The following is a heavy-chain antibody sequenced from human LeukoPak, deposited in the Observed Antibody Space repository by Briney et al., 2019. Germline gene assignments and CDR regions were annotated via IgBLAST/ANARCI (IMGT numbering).Heavy chain of an antibody. CDR2: ISSSGSTI. V-gene: IGHV3-48*03. CDR1: GFTYSSYG. CDR3: AKPSAIGSSWYEGFDP. D-gene: IGHD6-13*01. J-gene: IGHJ5*02. Sequence: GGSLRLSCAASGFTYSSYGMNWVRQAPGKGLEWVSYISSSGSTIYYADSVKGRFTISRDNAKNSLYLQMNSLRAEDTAVYYCAKPSAIGSSWYEGFDPWGQGTLVTVSS.